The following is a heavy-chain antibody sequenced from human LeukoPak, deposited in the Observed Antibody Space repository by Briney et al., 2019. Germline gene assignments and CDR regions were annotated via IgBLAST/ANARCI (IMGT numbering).Heavy chain of an antibody. Sequence: PGGPLTLSCAASGFTFSDYGMHWVRQAPGKGLEWVAVIAYDGSNKYYGDSVKGRFTISRDNSKNTLYLQMNSLKGDDTAVYFCAKRIRSGGARGFDYWGQGTLVTVSS. CDR3: AKRIRSGGARGFDY. J-gene: IGHJ4*02. V-gene: IGHV3-30*18. CDR1: GFTFSDYG. D-gene: IGHD2-21*01. CDR2: IAYDGSNK.